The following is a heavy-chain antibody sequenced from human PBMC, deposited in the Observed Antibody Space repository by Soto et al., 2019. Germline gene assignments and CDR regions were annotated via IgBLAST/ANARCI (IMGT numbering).Heavy chain of an antibody. D-gene: IGHD3-9*01. V-gene: IGHV3-23*01. Sequence: GGSLRLSCAASGFTFSSYAMSWVRQAPGKGLEWVSAISFSGGSPYYADSVKGRFTISRDNSKNTLSLQMNSLRAEDTAVYYCTEVGGFDWPYYFDYWGQGTLVTVSS. CDR3: TEVGGFDWPYYFDY. CDR1: GFTFSSYA. J-gene: IGHJ4*02. CDR2: ISFSGGSP.